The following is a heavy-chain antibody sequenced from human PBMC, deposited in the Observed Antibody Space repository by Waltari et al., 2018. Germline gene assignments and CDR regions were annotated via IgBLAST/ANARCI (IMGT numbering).Heavy chain of an antibody. J-gene: IGHJ3*02. CDR2: IYYSGST. CDR1: GGSISSYY. CDR3: AREEYYYGSGGAFDI. D-gene: IGHD3-10*01. V-gene: IGHV4-59*01. Sequence: QVQLQESGPGLVKPSETLSLTCTVPGGSISSYYWSWIRQPPGKGLEWIGYIYYSGSTNYNPSLKSRVTISVDTSKNQFSLKLSSVTAADTAVYYCAREEYYYGSGGAFDIWGQGTMVTVSS.